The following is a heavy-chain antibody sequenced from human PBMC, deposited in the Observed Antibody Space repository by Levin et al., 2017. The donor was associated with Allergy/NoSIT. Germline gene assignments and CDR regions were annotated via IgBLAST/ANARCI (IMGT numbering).Heavy chain of an antibody. D-gene: IGHD6-13*01. Sequence: LSLTCAASGFTFSSSSMNWVRQAPGKGLEWVSCISTSSYTHYADSVKGRFTSSKGNAKNSLYLQMNSLRAEDTAVYYCAREFSSTNGTAFDIWGQGTMVTVSS. CDR3: AREFSSTNGTAFDI. J-gene: IGHJ3*02. CDR2: ISTSSYT. V-gene: IGHV3-21*01. CDR1: GFTFSSSS.